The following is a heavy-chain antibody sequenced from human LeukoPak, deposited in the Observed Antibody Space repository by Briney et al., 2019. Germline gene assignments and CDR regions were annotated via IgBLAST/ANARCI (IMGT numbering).Heavy chain of an antibody. D-gene: IGHD6-13*01. Sequence: SESLSLTCTVSGGSISSYYWSWIRQPPGKRLEWIGYIYYSGSTNYNPSLKSRVTISVDTSKNQFSLKLSSVTAADTAVYYCARVGAAAWSYYYMDVWGKGTTVTVSS. CDR1: GGSISSYY. J-gene: IGHJ6*03. CDR2: IYYSGST. V-gene: IGHV4-59*01. CDR3: ARVGAAAWSYYYMDV.